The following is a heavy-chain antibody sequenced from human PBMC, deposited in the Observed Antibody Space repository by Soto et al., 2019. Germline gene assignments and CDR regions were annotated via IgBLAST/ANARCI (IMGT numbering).Heavy chain of an antibody. Sequence: GASVKVSCKASGYTFTDYFIHWVRQAPGQGLDWIGWINPYSGGADLSQKFQGRVTMTRDTSISTAYMEVSSLRSDDTAVFYCARLMHYSHSGGSSHSGFDMWGQGTLVTVSS. CDR1: GYTFTDYF. D-gene: IGHD2-21*01. CDR2: INPYSGGA. CDR3: ARLMHYSHSGGSSHSGFDM. V-gene: IGHV1-2*02. J-gene: IGHJ3*02.